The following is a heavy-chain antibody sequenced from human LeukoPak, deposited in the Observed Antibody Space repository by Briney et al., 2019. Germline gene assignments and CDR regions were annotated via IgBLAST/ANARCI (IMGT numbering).Heavy chain of an antibody. Sequence: ASVKVSCKASGYTFTGYYMHWVRQAPGQGLEWMGWINPNSGGTNYAQKFQGRVTMTRDTSISTGYMELSRLRSDDTAVYYCARPQWLDHHPVTSDWGQGTLVTVSS. CDR1: GYTFTGYY. CDR2: INPNSGGT. CDR3: ARPQWLDHHPVTSD. D-gene: IGHD6-19*01. V-gene: IGHV1-2*02. J-gene: IGHJ1*01.